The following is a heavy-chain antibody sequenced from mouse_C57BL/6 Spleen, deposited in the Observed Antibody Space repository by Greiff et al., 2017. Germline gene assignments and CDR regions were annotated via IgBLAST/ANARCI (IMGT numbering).Heavy chain of an antibody. CDR3: ARKGDGYYVDYFDY. V-gene: IGHV1-52*01. J-gene: IGHJ2*01. D-gene: IGHD2-3*01. CDR2: IDPSDSET. Sequence: QVQLQQPGAELVRPGSSVKLSCKASGYTFTSYWMHWVKQRPIQGLEWIGNIDPSDSETHYNQKFKDKATLTVDKSSSTAYMQLSSLTSEDSAVYYCARKGDGYYVDYFDYWGQGTTLTVSS. CDR1: GYTFTSYW.